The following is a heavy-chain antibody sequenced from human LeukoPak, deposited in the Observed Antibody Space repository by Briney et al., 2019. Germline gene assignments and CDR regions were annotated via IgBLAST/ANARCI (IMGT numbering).Heavy chain of an antibody. CDR2: ISSSSSYI. Sequence: PGGSLRLSCAASGFTFSSYSMNWVRQAPGKGLEWVSSISSSSSYIYYADSVKGRFTISRDNAKNSLYLQMNSLRAEDTAVYYCARSLNIVVVPAAIDHWGQGTLVTVSS. V-gene: IGHV3-21*01. CDR3: ARSLNIVVVPAAIDH. J-gene: IGHJ4*02. D-gene: IGHD2-2*01. CDR1: GFTFSSYS.